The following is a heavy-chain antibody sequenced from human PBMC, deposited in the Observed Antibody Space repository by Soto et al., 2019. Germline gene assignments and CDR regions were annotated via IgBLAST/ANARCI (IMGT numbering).Heavy chain of an antibody. D-gene: IGHD2-2*01. CDR1: CHSFTSYC. CDR3: ARGPTSSRVDY. J-gene: IGHJ4*02. V-gene: IGHV1-18*01. CDR2: ISPYNGRT. Sequence: ASVKFSCKASCHSFTSYCIGWVRQAPGQGPEWMGWISPYNGRTNYAQKVQGRVTMTTDTSTSTAYMDLRSLRSDDTAVYYCARGPTSSRVDYWGQGTLVTVSS.